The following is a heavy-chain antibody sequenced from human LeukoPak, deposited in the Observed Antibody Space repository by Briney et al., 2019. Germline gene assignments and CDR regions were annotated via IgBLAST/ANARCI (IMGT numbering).Heavy chain of an antibody. CDR2: IKEDGSGE. V-gene: IGHV3-7*01. Sequence: GGSLRLSCTASGFTFSSFWMTWVRQAPGKGLEWVANIKEDGSGEYYVDSVKGRFTISRDNAKNSLYLQMNSLRAEDTAVYYCARVHGDYVFFDYWGQGTLVTVSS. CDR3: ARVHGDYVFFDY. CDR1: GFTFSSFW. D-gene: IGHD4-17*01. J-gene: IGHJ4*02.